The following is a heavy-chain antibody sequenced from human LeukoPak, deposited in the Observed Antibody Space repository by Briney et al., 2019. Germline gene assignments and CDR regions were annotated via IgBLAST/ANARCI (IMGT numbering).Heavy chain of an antibody. J-gene: IGHJ4*02. D-gene: IGHD3-9*01. CDR3: ARVRLRYFD. CDR1: GFTFGPYH. Sequence: GGSLRLSCTASGFTFGPYHVNWVRQAPGKGLEWVSYISSSGSTIYYADSVKGRFTISRDNAKNSLYLQMNSLRAEDTAVYYCARVRLRYFDWGQGTLVTVSS. V-gene: IGHV3-48*03. CDR2: ISSSGSTI.